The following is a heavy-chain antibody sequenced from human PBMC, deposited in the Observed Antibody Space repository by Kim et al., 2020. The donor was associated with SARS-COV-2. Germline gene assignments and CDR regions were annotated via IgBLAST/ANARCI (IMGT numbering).Heavy chain of an antibody. Sequence: GGSLRLSCAASGFTFGDYAMHWVRQAPGKGLEWVSGISWNSGSIGYADSVKGRFTISRDNAKNSLYLQMNSLRAEDTALYYCAKGSRDYDSSGYASYWGQGTLVTVSS. V-gene: IGHV3-9*01. D-gene: IGHD3-22*01. CDR2: ISWNSGSI. CDR1: GFTFGDYA. J-gene: IGHJ4*02. CDR3: AKGSRDYDSSGYASY.